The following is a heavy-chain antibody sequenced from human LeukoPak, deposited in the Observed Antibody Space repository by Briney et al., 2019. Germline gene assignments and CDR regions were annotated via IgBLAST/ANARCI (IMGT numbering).Heavy chain of an antibody. V-gene: IGHV3-30-3*01. Sequence: PGGSLRLSCAASGFTFSSYAMHWVRQAPGKGLEWVAVISYDGSNKYYADSVKGRFTISRDNSKNTLYLQMNSLRAEDTAVYYCARDLNFCYFDYWGQGTLVTVSS. CDR3: ARDLNFCYFDY. D-gene: IGHD1-20*01. CDR1: GFTFSSYA. CDR2: ISYDGSNK. J-gene: IGHJ4*02.